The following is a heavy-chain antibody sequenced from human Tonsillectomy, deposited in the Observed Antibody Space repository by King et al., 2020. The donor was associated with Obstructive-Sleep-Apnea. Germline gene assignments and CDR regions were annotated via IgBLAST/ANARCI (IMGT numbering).Heavy chain of an antibody. CDR3: ARRYCSGGSCDNYYYYYGMDV. J-gene: IGHJ6*02. CDR2: INHSGST. CDR1: GGSFSGYY. V-gene: IGHV4-34*01. D-gene: IGHD2-15*01. Sequence: VQLQQWGAGLLKPSETLSLTCAVYGGSFSGYYWSWIRQPPGKGLEWIGEINHSGSTNYNPSLKSRVTISVDTSKNQFSLTLSSVTAADTAVYYCARRYCSGGSCDNYYYYYGMDVWGQGTTVTVSS.